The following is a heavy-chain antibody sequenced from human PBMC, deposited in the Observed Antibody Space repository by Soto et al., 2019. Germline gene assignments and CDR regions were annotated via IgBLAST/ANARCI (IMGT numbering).Heavy chain of an antibody. V-gene: IGHV3-15*01. CDR1: GFTFSNAW. CDR2: IKSKTDGGTT. Sequence: PGGSLRLSCAASGFTFSNAWMCWVRQAPGKGLEWVGRIKSKTDGGTTDYAAPVKGRFTISRDDSKNTLYLQMNSLKTEDTAVYYCTTGLLEIAAAVYYYYYGMDVRGQGTTVTVSS. D-gene: IGHD6-13*01. J-gene: IGHJ6*02. CDR3: TTGLLEIAAAVYYYYYGMDV.